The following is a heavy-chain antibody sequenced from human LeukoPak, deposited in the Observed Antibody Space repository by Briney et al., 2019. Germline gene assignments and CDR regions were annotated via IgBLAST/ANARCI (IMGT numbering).Heavy chain of an antibody. V-gene: IGHV3-23*01. D-gene: IGHD3-10*01. Sequence: GGSLRLSCAASGFTFSSYAMSWVRQAPGKGLEWVSAISGSGGSTYYADSVKGRFTISRDNSKNTLYLQMNSLRAEDTAVYYCAEQFTMVRGVPSGEFDYWGQGTLVTVSS. CDR1: GFTFSSYA. J-gene: IGHJ4*02. CDR2: ISGSGGST. CDR3: AEQFTMVRGVPSGEFDY.